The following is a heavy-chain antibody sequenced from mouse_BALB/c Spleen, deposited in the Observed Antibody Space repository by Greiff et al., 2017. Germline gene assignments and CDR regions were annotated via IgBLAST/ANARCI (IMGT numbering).Heavy chain of an antibody. J-gene: IGHJ4*01. V-gene: IGHV1-9*01. Sequence: QVQLQQSGAELMKPGASVKISCKATGYTFSSYWIEWVKQRPGHGLEWIGEILPGSGSTNYNEKFKGKATFTADTSSNTAYMQLSSLTSEDSAVYYCAREGYYYGLRKGNAMDYWGQGTSVTVSS. CDR3: AREGYYYGLRKGNAMDY. D-gene: IGHD1-1*01. CDR2: ILPGSGST. CDR1: GYTFSSYW.